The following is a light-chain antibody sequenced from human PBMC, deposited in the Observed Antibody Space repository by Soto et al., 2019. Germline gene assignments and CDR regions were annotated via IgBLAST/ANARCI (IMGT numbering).Light chain of an antibody. CDR2: EVS. Sequence: QSALTQPASVSGSPGQSITISCTGTSSDVGGYNYVSWYQQHPGKAPKLIIYEVSNRPSGVSNRFSGSKSGNTASLTISGLHAEDEADYYCNSYTSTTTRVFGGGTKLTVL. J-gene: IGLJ3*02. CDR3: NSYTSTTTRV. V-gene: IGLV2-14*01. CDR1: SSDVGGYNY.